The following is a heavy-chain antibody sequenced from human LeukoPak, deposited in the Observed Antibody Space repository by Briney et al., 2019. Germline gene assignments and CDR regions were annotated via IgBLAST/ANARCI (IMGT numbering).Heavy chain of an antibody. V-gene: IGHV3-30*18. Sequence: GKSLRLSCAVSRFTLSSYGMHWVRQAPGKGLEWVTVISYDGSSKYYADSVKGRFTISRDNSKNTLYLQMNSLRAEDTAVYYCAKTPIAAAPPASYYFDYWGQGTLVTVSS. D-gene: IGHD6-13*01. CDR3: AKTPIAAAPPASYYFDY. CDR1: RFTLSSYG. J-gene: IGHJ4*02. CDR2: ISYDGSSK.